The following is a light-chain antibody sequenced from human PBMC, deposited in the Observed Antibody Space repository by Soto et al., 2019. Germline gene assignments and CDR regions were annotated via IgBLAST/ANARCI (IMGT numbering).Light chain of an antibody. CDR3: QQRSNWSPSIT. Sequence: EIVLTQSPATLSLSPGERANISCRASQSVTTYLAWYQQKPGQAPRHLIYDASDRATGIPARFIGSGSGTDFTLTISSLEPEDFAVYYCQQRSNWSPSITFGQGTRLEIK. CDR2: DAS. V-gene: IGKV3-11*01. CDR1: QSVTTY. J-gene: IGKJ5*01.